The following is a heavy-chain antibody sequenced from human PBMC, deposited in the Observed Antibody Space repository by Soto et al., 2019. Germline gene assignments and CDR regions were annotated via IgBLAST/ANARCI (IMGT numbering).Heavy chain of an antibody. CDR1: GFTFSSYS. V-gene: IGHV3-48*01. J-gene: IGHJ3*02. Sequence: GGSLRLSCAASGFTFSSYSMNWVRQAPGRGLEWVSYISSSSSTIYYADSVKGRFTISRDNAKNSLYLQMNSPRAEDTAVYYCARGGRCSSTGCPLDDAFDIWGQGTMVTVSS. CDR2: ISSSSSTI. D-gene: IGHD2-2*01. CDR3: ARGGRCSSTGCPLDDAFDI.